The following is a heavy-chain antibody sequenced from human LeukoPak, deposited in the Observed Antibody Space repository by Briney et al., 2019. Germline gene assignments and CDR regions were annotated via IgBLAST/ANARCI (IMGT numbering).Heavy chain of an antibody. J-gene: IGHJ4*02. CDR1: GFTFSSYG. Sequence: PGGSLRLSCAASGFTFSSYGMHWVRQAPGKGLEWVAVIWYDGSNKYYADSVKGRFTISRDNSKNTLYLQMNSLRAEDTAVYYCARDRLSVTNRPYYFDYWGQGTLVTVSS. V-gene: IGHV3-33*01. CDR3: ARDRLSVTNRPYYFDY. D-gene: IGHD2-8*01. CDR2: IWYDGSNK.